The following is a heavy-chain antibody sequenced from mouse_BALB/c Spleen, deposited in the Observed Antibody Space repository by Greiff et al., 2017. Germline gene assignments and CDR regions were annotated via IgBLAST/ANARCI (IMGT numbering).Heavy chain of an antibody. CDR2: ISDGGSYT. D-gene: IGHD1-1*01. Sequence: EVQLQESGGGLVKPGGSLKLSCAASGFTFSDYYMYWVRQTPEKRLEWVATISDGGSYTYYPDSVKGRFTISRDNAKNNLYLQMSSLKSEDTAMYYCARDQGGRARGYAMDYWGQGTSVTVSS. J-gene: IGHJ4*01. V-gene: IGHV5-4*02. CDR3: ARDQGGRARGYAMDY. CDR1: GFTFSDYY.